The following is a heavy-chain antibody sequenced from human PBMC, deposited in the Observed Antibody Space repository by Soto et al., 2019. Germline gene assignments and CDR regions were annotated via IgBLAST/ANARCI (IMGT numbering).Heavy chain of an antibody. CDR1: GDSVSSPYY. CDR3: ARSAGWYAVHS. CDR2: VFHTGTT. V-gene: IGHV4-4*02. Sequence: QVQLQESGPGLVKPSGTLSLTCAVSGDSVSSPYYWCWVRQPPGKGLEWIGEVFHTGTTSYNPSPRXXVTISMDKSNNQFSLDLSSVTAAATAVYYCARSAGWYAVHSWGPGTPVIVSS. J-gene: IGHJ4*02. D-gene: IGHD6-19*01.